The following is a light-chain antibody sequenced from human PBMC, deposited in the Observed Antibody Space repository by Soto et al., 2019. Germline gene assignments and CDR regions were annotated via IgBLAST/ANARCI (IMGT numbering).Light chain of an antibody. V-gene: IGLV1-47*01. CDR2: RNN. CDR3: AAWDDSLSGRV. J-gene: IGLJ2*01. CDR1: SSNIGSNY. Sequence: QSVLTQIPSTSGTPGQRVTISCSGSSSNIGSNYVYWYQQLPATAPKLLIYRNNQRPSGVPDRFSGSKSGTSASLAISGLRSEDEADYYSAAWDDSLSGRVFGGGTKLTVL.